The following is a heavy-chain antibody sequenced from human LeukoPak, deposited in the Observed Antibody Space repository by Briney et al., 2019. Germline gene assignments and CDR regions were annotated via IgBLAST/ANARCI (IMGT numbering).Heavy chain of an antibody. J-gene: IGHJ4*02. D-gene: IGHD1-1*01. Sequence: GGSLRLSCATSGFPFSNYWMNWVRQAPVKGLEWVANIKQDGSEKFYVDSVKGRFTISRDNAKNSLYLQMNSLRADDTAVYYCASLGNWGQGTLVTVSS. CDR2: IKQDGSEK. V-gene: IGHV3-7*01. CDR1: GFPFSNYW. CDR3: ASLGN.